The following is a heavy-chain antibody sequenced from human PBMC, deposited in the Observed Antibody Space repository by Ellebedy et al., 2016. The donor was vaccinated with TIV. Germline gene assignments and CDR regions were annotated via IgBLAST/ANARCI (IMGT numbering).Heavy chain of an antibody. D-gene: IGHD2/OR15-2a*01. CDR1: GFNVSSSY. CDR2: IYSGGST. Sequence: GGSLRLSCAASGFNVSSSYMSWVRQAPRKGLEWVSVIYSGGSTYHADSVRGRITISRDSSKNKLYLQMNSLRAEDTAVYYCATETFNDVDLKLWGVFDIWGQGTLVTVSS. J-gene: IGHJ3*02. CDR3: ATETFNDVDLKLWGVFDI. V-gene: IGHV3-66*01.